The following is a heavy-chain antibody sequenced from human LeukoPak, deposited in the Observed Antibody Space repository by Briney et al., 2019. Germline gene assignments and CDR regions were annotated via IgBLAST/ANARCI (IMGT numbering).Heavy chain of an antibody. CDR1: GYTFTIYG. J-gene: IGHJ4*02. V-gene: IGHV1-18*01. CDR3: ARGSRDYYGSGDFDY. Sequence: ASVTVSCKASGYTFTIYGISWVRQAPGQGLEWMGWISAYNGNTNYAQKLQGRVTMTTDTSTSTAYMELRSLRSDDTAVYYCARGSRDYYGSGDFDYWGQGTLVTVSS. D-gene: IGHD3-10*01. CDR2: ISAYNGNT.